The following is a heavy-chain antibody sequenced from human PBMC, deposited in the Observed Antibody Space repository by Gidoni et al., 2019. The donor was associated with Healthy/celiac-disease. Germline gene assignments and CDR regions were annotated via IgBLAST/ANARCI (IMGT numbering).Heavy chain of an antibody. V-gene: IGHV4-38-2*02. CDR3: ARDARYSGRSGWYFDL. CDR1: GYSISSGYY. J-gene: IGHJ2*01. CDR2: IYHSGST. D-gene: IGHD1-26*01. Sequence: QVQLQESGPGLVKPSETLSLTCTVPGYSISSGYYWGWIRQPPGKGLEWIGSIYHSGSTYYNPSLKSRVTISVDTSKNQFSLKLSSVTAADTAVYYCARDARYSGRSGWYFDLWGRGTLVTVSS.